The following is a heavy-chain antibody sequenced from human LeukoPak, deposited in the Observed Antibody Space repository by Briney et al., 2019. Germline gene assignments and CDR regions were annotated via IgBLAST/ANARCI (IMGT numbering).Heavy chain of an antibody. V-gene: IGHV1-2*02. CDR3: ARVKGLRFLEWLYNWFDP. Sequence: EASVKVSCKASGYTFTGYYMHWVRQAPGQGLEWMGWINPNSGGTNYAQKFQGRVTMTRDASISTAYMELSRLRSDDTAVYYCARVKGLRFLEWLYNWFDPWGQGTLVTVSS. D-gene: IGHD3-3*01. CDR1: GYTFTGYY. CDR2: INPNSGGT. J-gene: IGHJ5*02.